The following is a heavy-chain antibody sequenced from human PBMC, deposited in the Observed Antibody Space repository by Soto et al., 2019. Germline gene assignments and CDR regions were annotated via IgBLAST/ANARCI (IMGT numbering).Heavy chain of an antibody. D-gene: IGHD1-1*01. CDR1: GGSISSYY. V-gene: IGHV4-59*08. J-gene: IGHJ3*02. Sequence: SETLSLTCTVSGGSISSYYWSWIRQPPGKGLEWIGYIYYSGSTNYNPSLKSRVTISVDTSKNQFSLKLSSVTAADTAVYYCESWANDPGAFEMWGQGKMVTVSS. CDR3: ESWANDPGAFEM. CDR2: IYYSGST.